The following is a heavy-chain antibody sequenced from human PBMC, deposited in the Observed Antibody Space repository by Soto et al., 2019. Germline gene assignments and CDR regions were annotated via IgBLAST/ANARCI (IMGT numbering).Heavy chain of an antibody. CDR2: INPSGGST. CDR3: ARGGTYYGSGSYTFDY. CDR1: GYTFTSYY. J-gene: IGHJ4*02. D-gene: IGHD3-10*01. V-gene: IGHV1-46*03. Sequence: QVQLVQSGAEVKKPGASVKVSCKASGYTFTSYYMHWARQAPGQGLEWMGIINPSGGSTSYAQKFQGRVTMTRDTSTSTVYMELSSLRSEDTAVYYCARGGTYYGSGSYTFDYWGQGTLVTVSS.